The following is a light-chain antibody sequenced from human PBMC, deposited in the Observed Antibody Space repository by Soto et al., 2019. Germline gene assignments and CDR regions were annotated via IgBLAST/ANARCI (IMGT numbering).Light chain of an antibody. Sequence: ILTQSPATLSLSPGERATLCCGASQIFXSSYSALYQHRPGLAPRLLXHDSSSRATGIPDRLSGTKSGTDFTLTISRLEPEYFSVYYCQQYGSSMSTFGQGTRLDIK. J-gene: IGKJ5*01. CDR2: DSS. CDR3: QQYGSSMST. CDR1: QIFXSSY. V-gene: IGKV3D-20*01.